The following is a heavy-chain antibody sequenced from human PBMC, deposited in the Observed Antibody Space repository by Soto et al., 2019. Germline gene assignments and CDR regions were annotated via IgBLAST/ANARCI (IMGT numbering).Heavy chain of an antibody. V-gene: IGHV1-8*01. J-gene: IGHJ4*02. D-gene: IGHD5-12*01. Sequence: QVQLVQSGAEVKKPGASVKVSCKASGYTFTSYDSNWVRQATGQGLEWMGWMNPNSGNTGYAQKFHGRVNMNRNTSISTAYMELSSLRSEDTAVYYWARLPRGWLRGEDYLGQGTMVTVSS. CDR3: ARLPRGWLRGEDY. CDR1: GYTFTSYD. CDR2: MNPNSGNT.